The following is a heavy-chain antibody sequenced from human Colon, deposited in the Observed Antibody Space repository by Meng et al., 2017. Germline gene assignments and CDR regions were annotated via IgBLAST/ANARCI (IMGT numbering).Heavy chain of an antibody. J-gene: IGHJ4*02. D-gene: IGHD4-17*01. CDR2: IYYSGST. CDR1: GGSISSGDYY. Sequence: QLQLQWSGQGLSKPSQTLSLTCTFSGGSISSGDYYWSWIRQPPGKGLEWIGYIYYSGSTYYNPSLKSRVTISVDTSKNQFSLKLSSVTAADTAVYYCARGPTTYFDYWGQGTLVTVSS. V-gene: IGHV4-30-4*01. CDR3: ARGPTTYFDY.